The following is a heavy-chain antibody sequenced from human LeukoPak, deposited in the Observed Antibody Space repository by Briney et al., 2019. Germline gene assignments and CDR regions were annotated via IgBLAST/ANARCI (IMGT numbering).Heavy chain of an antibody. Sequence: PGRSLRLSCAASGFTFDDYAMHWVRQAPGKGLEWVSGISWNSGSIGYADSVKGRFTISRDNAKNSLYLQMNSLRAEDTALYYCAKDNGRRSSSYKDAFDIWGQQTIVTVSS. J-gene: IGHJ3*02. CDR3: AKDNGRRSSSYKDAFDI. D-gene: IGHD6-13*01. V-gene: IGHV3-9*01. CDR2: ISWNSGSI. CDR1: GFTFDDYA.